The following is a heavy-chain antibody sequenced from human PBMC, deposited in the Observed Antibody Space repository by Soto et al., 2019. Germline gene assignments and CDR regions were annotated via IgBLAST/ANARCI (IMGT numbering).Heavy chain of an antibody. V-gene: IGHV3-48*01. J-gene: IGHJ5*01. Sequence: PGGSLRLACAASGFTFRNYGMNWVRQAPGKGLEWVPYIGIGSSTKYYADSVKGRFTISRDNAKNSLYLQMNSLRAEDTAVYYGAKPRSSLGWPPFDSWGNGTLVTFSS. CDR2: IGIGSSTK. D-gene: IGHD7-27*01. CDR1: GFTFRNYG. CDR3: AKPRSSLGWPPFDS.